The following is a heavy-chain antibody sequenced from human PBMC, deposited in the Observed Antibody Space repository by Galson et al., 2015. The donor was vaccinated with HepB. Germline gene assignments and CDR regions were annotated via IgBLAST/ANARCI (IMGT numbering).Heavy chain of an antibody. Sequence: QVQLQESGPGLVKPSETLSLTCTVSGGSISSYYWSWIRQPPGKGLGWIGYIYYSGSTNYNPSLKSRVTISVDTSKNQFSLKLSSVTAADTAVYYCARDRRGYSYGVYYYYYMDVWGKGTTVTVSS. J-gene: IGHJ6*03. D-gene: IGHD5-18*01. CDR3: ARDRRGYSYGVYYYYYMDV. CDR2: IYYSGST. CDR1: GGSISSYY. V-gene: IGHV4-59*01.